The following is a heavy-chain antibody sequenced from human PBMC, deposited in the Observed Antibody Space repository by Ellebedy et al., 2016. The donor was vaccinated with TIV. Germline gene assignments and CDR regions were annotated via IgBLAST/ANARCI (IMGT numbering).Heavy chain of an antibody. CDR2: IDSTSTYI. V-gene: IGHV3-21*04. D-gene: IGHD5-24*01. J-gene: IGHJ4*02. CDR3: ARATSGFDY. Sequence: PGGSLRLSCAASGFTFSSYSMGWVRQAPGKGLEWVSSIDSTSTYIYYADSLRGRLTISRDNAKDSLYLQMNSLRAEDTAVYYCARATSGFDYWGQGALATVSS. CDR1: GFTFSSYS.